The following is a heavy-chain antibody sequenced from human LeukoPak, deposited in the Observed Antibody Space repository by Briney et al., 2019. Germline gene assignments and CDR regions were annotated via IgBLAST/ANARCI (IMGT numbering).Heavy chain of an antibody. CDR2: ISSSASTI. V-gene: IGHV3-11*01. J-gene: IGHJ4*02. Sequence: YISSSASTIYYADSVKGRFTISRDNAKNSLYLQMNSLRAEDTAVYYCARDYGDYEGDYFDYWGQGTLVTVSS. CDR3: ARDYGDYEGDYFDY. D-gene: IGHD4-17*01.